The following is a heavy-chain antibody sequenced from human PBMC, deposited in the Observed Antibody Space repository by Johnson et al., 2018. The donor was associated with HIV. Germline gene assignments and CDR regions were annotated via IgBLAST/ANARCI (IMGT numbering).Heavy chain of an antibody. CDR1: GFTFDDYG. J-gene: IGHJ3*02. CDR3: ARDRGAIAAAVNDAFDI. V-gene: IGHV3-20*04. Sequence: VQLVESGGGVVRPGGSLKLSCAASGFTFDDYGMSWVHQAPGKGLEWVSGINWNGASTGYPDSVKGRFTISRDNAKNSLYLQMNSLRAEDTALYYCARDRGAIAAAVNDAFDIWGQGTMVTVSS. D-gene: IGHD6-13*01. CDR2: INWNGAST.